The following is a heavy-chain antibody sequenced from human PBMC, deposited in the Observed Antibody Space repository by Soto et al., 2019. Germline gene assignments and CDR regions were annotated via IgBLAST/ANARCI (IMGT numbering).Heavy chain of an antibody. Sequence: SETLSLTCTVSGGSISSSSYYWGWIRQPPGKGLEWIGSIYYSGSTYYNPSLKSRVTISVDTSKNQFSLKLSSVTAADTAVYYCARHSHRTYYDFWSGRTAFDYWGQGTLVTVSS. V-gene: IGHV4-39*01. CDR2: IYYSGST. CDR3: ARHSHRTYYDFWSGRTAFDY. J-gene: IGHJ4*02. D-gene: IGHD3-3*01. CDR1: GGSISSSSYY.